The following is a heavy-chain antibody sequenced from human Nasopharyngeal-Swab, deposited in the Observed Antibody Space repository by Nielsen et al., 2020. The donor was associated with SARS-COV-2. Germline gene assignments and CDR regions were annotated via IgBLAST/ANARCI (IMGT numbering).Heavy chain of an antibody. V-gene: IGHV4-59*08. Sequence: SETLSLTCTVSGGSMSRYYWAWVRPSPGNERGWAGLISYFGSTTSNPLLKSRVTISVNSSKNQFSLTVNSVTAADTAVYYCARHAEYSRSEDYLGGTLDYEYSYMDIWGKGTTVTVSS. CDR3: ARHAEYSRSEDYLGGTLDYEYSYMDI. D-gene: IGHD6-6*01. CDR1: GGSMSRYY. J-gene: IGHJ6*03. CDR2: ISYFGST.